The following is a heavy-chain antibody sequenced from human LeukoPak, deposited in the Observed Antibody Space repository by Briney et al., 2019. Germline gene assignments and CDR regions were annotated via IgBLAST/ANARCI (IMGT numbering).Heavy chain of an antibody. CDR2: ISSSSSYI. Sequence: GGSLRLSCAASGFTFSSYSMNWVRQAPGKGLEWVSSISSSSSYIYYADSVKGRFTISRDNAKNSLYLQMDSLRAEDTAVYYCARDRDSGSSLDYWGQGTLVTVSS. D-gene: IGHD1-26*01. V-gene: IGHV3-21*01. J-gene: IGHJ4*02. CDR1: GFTFSSYS. CDR3: ARDRDSGSSLDY.